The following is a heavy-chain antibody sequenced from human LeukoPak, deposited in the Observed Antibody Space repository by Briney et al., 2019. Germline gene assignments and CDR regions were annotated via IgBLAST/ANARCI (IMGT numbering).Heavy chain of an antibody. CDR1: GFTFSSYA. D-gene: IGHD3-16*01. J-gene: IGHJ5*02. CDR2: ISGSGGST. CDR3: AKNEFGTWSNWFDP. Sequence: PGGSLRLSCAAAGFTFSSYAMSWVRQAAGEGREWVSAISGSGGSTYYADSVKGRFTISRDNSKNTLYLQMNSLRAEDTAVYYCAKNEFGTWSNWFDPWGQGTLVTVSS. V-gene: IGHV3-23*01.